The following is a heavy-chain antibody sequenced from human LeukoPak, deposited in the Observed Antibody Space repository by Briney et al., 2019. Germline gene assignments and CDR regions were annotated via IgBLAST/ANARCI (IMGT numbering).Heavy chain of an antibody. J-gene: IGHJ4*02. Sequence: PGGSLRLSCTASGFTFRTYAMNWVRQAPGKGLEWLSGISGSGNGTYYADSVKGRFIISRGNSKNMVYPQMNSLTVEDTATYYCAKRTMSAFDSWGQGTLLIVSS. CDR3: AKRTMSAFDS. CDR1: GFTFRTYA. CDR2: ISGSGNGT. V-gene: IGHV3-23*01.